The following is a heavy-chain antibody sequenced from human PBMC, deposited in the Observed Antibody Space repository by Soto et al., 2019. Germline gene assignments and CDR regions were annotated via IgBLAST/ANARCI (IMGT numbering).Heavy chain of an antibody. Sequence: QVQLQESGPGLVKPSGTLSLTCAVSSGSISSSNWWSWVRQPPGKGLEWIGEIYHSGSTNYNPSLKSRVTIPVDKSKYQFSLKLSSVTAADTAVYYCARVLEGYWSGYPNYYYYYYMDVWGKGTTVTVSS. CDR2: IYHSGST. J-gene: IGHJ6*03. D-gene: IGHD3-3*01. CDR1: SGSISSSNW. CDR3: ARVLEGYWSGYPNYYYYYYMDV. V-gene: IGHV4-4*02.